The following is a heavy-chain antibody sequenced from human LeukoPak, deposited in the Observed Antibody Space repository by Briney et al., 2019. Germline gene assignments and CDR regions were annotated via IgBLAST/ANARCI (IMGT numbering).Heavy chain of an antibody. Sequence: PSQTLSLTCTVSGGSISSGSYYWSWIRQPPGKGLEWIGRIYTSGSTNYNPSLKSRVTISVDTSKNQFSLKLSSVTAADTAVYYCARQKWRYHYDSSSKSLDAFDIWGQGTMVTVSS. CDR2: IYTSGST. CDR1: GGSISSGSYY. CDR3: ARQKWRYHYDSSSKSLDAFDI. J-gene: IGHJ3*02. V-gene: IGHV4-61*02. D-gene: IGHD3-22*01.